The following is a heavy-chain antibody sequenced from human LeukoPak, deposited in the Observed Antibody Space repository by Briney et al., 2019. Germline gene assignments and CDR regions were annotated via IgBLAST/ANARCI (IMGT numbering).Heavy chain of an antibody. CDR2: IIPIFGTA. D-gene: IGHD3-10*01. V-gene: IGHV1-69*13. CDR1: GGTFSSYA. J-gene: IGHJ4*02. CDR3: ARDGLWFGELLYGGFDY. Sequence: SVKVSCKASGGTFSSYAISWVRQAPGQGLEWMGGIIPIFGTANYAQKFQGRVTITADESTSTDYMELSSLRSEDTAVYYCARDGLWFGELLYGGFDYWGQGTLVTVSS.